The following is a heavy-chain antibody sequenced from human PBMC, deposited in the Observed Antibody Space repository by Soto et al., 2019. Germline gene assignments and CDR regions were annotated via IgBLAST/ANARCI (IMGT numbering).Heavy chain of an antibody. J-gene: IGHJ4*02. CDR2: IYSGDSDT. V-gene: IGHV5-51*01. CDR1: EYTNNW. Sequence: PGLPMKISCREAEYTNNWIAWVRQMPGKGLEWMGVIYSGDSDTRYSPSFQGQVTISVDKSINTAYLQWRSLKASDTAMYYCARHNHGFDYWGQGTLVTVSS. CDR3: ARHNHGFDY.